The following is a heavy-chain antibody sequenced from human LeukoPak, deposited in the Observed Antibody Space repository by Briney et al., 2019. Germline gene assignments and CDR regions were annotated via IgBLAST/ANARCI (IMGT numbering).Heavy chain of an antibody. J-gene: IGHJ4*02. V-gene: IGHV4-59*01. CDR3: ARGGVYFDY. Sequence: SETLSLTCTVSGASINSYYWGWIRQPPRKGLEWIGSIHYSGSSNYNPSLKSRVTISIDTSKNQFSLKLNSVTAADTAVYYCARGGVYFDYWGQGTLVTVSS. CDR1: GASINSYY. D-gene: IGHD6-13*01. CDR2: IHYSGSS.